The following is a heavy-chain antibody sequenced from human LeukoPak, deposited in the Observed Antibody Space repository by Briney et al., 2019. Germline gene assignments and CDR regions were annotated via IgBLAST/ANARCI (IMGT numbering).Heavy chain of an antibody. CDR2: IYYSGST. CDR3: ARFGRNWFDP. CDR1: GVSISSYY. D-gene: IGHD3-16*01. J-gene: IGHJ5*02. V-gene: IGHV4-59*08. Sequence: SETLSLTCTVSGVSISSYYWSWIRQPPGKGLEWIGYIYYSGSTNYNPSLKSRVTISVDTSKNQFSLKLSSVTAADTAVYYCARFGRNWFDPWGQGTLVTVSS.